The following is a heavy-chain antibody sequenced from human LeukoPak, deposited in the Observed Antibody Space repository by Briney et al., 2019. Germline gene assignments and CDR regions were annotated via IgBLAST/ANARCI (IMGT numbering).Heavy chain of an antibody. D-gene: IGHD5-18*01. J-gene: IGHJ4*02. CDR1: GYTFPGHY. CDR2: INPSSGGT. Sequence: ASMKVSCEASGYTFPGHYIHWVRQAPGQGLEWMGRINPSSGGTNYAQKFQGRVTMTRDTSISTAYMELSSLKSVDTAVYFCARDLRRYSYGDFDYWGQGTLVTVSS. V-gene: IGHV1-2*06. CDR3: ARDLRRYSYGDFDY.